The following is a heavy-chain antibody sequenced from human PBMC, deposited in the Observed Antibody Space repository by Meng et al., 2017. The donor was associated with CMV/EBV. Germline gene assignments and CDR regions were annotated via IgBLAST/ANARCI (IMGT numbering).Heavy chain of an antibody. CDR3: AKGGSSWYDP. V-gene: IGHV3-23*03. CDR2: IYSGGSST. Sequence: GGSLRLSCAASGFTFSSYAMSWVRQAPGKGLEWVSVIYSGGSSTYYADSVKGRFTISRDNSKNALYLQMNSLRAEDTAVNYCAKGGSSWYDPWGQGTLVTVSS. J-gene: IGHJ5*02. D-gene: IGHD6-13*01. CDR1: GFTFSSYA.